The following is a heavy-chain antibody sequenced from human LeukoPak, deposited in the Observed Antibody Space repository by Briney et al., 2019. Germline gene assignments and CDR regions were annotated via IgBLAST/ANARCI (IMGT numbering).Heavy chain of an antibody. D-gene: IGHD6-13*01. V-gene: IGHV4-39*01. J-gene: IGHJ4*02. CDR3: ARHFHGSGYVVDF. CDR1: SGSITSTGYC. CDR2: IIYSGNT. Sequence: SETLSLTCTVSSGSITSTGYCWVWIRQPPGKGLEWIGGIIYSGNTYYNPSLKSRVSISVDTTKNQFSLKLTSVTAADTAVYFCARHFHGSGYVVDFWGQGTLVTVSS.